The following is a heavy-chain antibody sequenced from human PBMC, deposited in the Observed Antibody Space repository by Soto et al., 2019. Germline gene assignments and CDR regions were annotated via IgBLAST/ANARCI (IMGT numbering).Heavy chain of an antibody. V-gene: IGHV1-2*02. CDR2: INLNTGGS. CDR1: GYTFSNYF. CDR3: ARGTLAGTATADLFDYSMDV. D-gene: IGHD3-10*01. Sequence: QVQLVQSGAEVRKPGASVKVSCKASGYTFSNYFIHWVRQAPGHGLKSLGWINLNTGGSISAQSFRGRFTMTGATSMSTAFMELSGLTTDATAIYLCARGTLAGTATADLFDYSMDVWGQGTTVTVS. J-gene: IGHJ6*02.